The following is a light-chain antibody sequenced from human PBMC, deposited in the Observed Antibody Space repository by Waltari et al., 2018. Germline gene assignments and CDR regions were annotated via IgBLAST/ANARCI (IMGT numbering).Light chain of an antibody. V-gene: IGKV1-8*01. CDR2: AAS. CDR3: QQYYSSPWT. J-gene: IGKJ1*01. CDR1: QGISSY. Sequence: AIRMTQSPSSFSASTGDRVTITCRASQGISSYLAWYQQKPGQAPKLLIYAASTLQSGVPSRFSGSGSGTDFTLTISCLQSEDFATYFCQQYYSSPWTFGQGTKVEVK.